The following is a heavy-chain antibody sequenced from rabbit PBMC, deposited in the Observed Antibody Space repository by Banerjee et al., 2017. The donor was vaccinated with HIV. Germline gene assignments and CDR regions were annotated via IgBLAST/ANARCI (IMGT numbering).Heavy chain of an antibody. CDR3: ARDLGGVIGWNFGL. CDR1: GLDFNSYW. D-gene: IGHD1-1*01. J-gene: IGHJ4*01. Sequence: QEQLEESGGDLVKPEGSLTLTCTASGLDFNSYWMSWVRQAPGKGLEWIACIDTSSGNTVYASWAKGRFTISKTSSTTVTLQMTSLTAADTATYFCARDLGGVIGWNFGLWGPGTLVTVS. CDR2: IDTSSGNT. V-gene: IGHV1S45*01.